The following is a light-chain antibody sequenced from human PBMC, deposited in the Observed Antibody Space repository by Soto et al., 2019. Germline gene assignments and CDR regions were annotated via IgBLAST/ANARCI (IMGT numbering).Light chain of an antibody. CDR1: KSDIGGYHY. V-gene: IGLV2-14*01. CDR3: SSYISSSTYVV. Sequence: QSVLTQPASVSGFPGQSVTISCTGTKSDIGGYHYVSWYQQHPDKAPKLMIYEVTNRPSGVSNRFSGSKSGNTASLTISGLQAEDEADYYCSSYISSSTYVVFGGGTKVTVL. J-gene: IGLJ2*01. CDR2: EVT.